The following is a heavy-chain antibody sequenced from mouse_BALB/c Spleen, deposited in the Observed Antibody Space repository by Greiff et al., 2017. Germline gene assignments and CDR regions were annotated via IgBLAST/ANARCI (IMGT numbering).Heavy chain of an antibody. J-gene: IGHJ4*01. CDR2: IDPENGNT. Sequence: VQLKESGAELVRPGALVKLSCKASGFNIKDYYMHWVKQRPEQGLEWIGWIDPENGNTIYDPKFQGKASITADTSSNTAYLQLSSLTSEDTAVYYCALLWYGGMDYWGQGTSVTVSS. CDR3: ALLWYGGMDY. V-gene: IGHV14-1*02. CDR1: GFNIKDYY. D-gene: IGHD2-1*01.